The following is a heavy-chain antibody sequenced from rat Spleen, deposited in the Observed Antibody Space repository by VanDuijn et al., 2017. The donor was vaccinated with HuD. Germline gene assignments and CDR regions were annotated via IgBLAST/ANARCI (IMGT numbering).Heavy chain of an antibody. CDR3: TTEDSGDRGFFDY. D-gene: IGHD1-1*01. CDR2: ITNSGGST. Sequence: EVQLVESGGGLVQPGRSLKLSCAASGFTFSNYGMAWVRQAPTKGLEWVASITNSGGSTYYRDSVKGRFTISRDNAKSTLYLQMDSLRSEDTATYYCTTEDSGDRGFFDYWGQGVMVTVSS. CDR1: GFTFSNYG. V-gene: IGHV5-27*01. J-gene: IGHJ2*01.